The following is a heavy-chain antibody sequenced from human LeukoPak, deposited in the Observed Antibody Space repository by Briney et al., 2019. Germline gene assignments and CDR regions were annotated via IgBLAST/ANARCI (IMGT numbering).Heavy chain of an antibody. CDR2: INPSGGST. CDR1: GYTFTSYY. CDR3: ARVANGDYGYNWFDP. J-gene: IGHJ5*02. D-gene: IGHD4-17*01. Sequence: ASVKVSCKASGYTFTSYYMHWVRQAPGQGLEGMGIINPSGGSTSYAQKFQGRVTMTRETSTSTVYMELSSLRSEDTAVYYCARVANGDYGYNWFDPWGQGTLVTVSS. V-gene: IGHV1-46*01.